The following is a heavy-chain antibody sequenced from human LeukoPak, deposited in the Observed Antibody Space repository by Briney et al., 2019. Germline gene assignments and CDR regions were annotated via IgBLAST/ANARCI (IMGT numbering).Heavy chain of an antibody. V-gene: IGHV3-9*01. CDR3: AKDSRWGDSLGYSYGMDV. Sequence: GGSLRLSCAASGFTFDDYAMHWVRQAPGKGLEWVSGISWNSGSIGYADSVKGRFTISRDNAKNSLYLQMNSLRAEDTALYYCAKDSRWGDSLGYSYGMDVWGQGTTVTVSS. CDR2: ISWNSGSI. CDR1: GFTFDDYA. D-gene: IGHD2-21*02. J-gene: IGHJ6*02.